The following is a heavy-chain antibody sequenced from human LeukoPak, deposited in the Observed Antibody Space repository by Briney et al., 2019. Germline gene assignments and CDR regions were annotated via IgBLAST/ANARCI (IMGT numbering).Heavy chain of an antibody. V-gene: IGHV4-34*01. D-gene: IGHD6-6*01. J-gene: IGHJ4*02. CDR1: GGSFSGYY. Sequence: SETLSLTCAVYGGSFSGYYWSWIRQPPGKGLEWIGEINHSGSTNYNPSLKSRVTISVDTSKNQFSLKLSSVTAADTAVYYCAGPGGSSSSFDYWGQGTLVTVSS. CDR2: INHSGST. CDR3: AGPGGSSSSFDY.